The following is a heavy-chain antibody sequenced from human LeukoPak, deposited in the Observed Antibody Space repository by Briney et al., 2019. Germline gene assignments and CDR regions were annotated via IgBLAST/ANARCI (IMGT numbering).Heavy chain of an antibody. V-gene: IGHV3-23*01. CDR3: AKVTGTTNY. D-gene: IGHD1-1*01. CDR2: LSGRDEST. CDR1: GLTFSNHA. J-gene: IGHJ4*02. Sequence: GGSLTLSCAVSGLTFSNHALSWVRQAPGKGLEWLSALSGRDESTYYADSVKGRFTISRDNSKSTLYLQMSSLRAEDTAVYHCAKVTGTTNYWGQGTLVTVSS.